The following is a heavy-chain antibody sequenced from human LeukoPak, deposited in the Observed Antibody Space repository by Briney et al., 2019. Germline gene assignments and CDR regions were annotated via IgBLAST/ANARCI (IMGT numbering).Heavy chain of an antibody. V-gene: IGHV4-59*01. J-gene: IGHJ3*02. CDR1: AGSISSYY. CDR3: AREYNGQGTFDI. CDR2: IYNSGRI. Sequence: PSETLSLTCTVSAGSISSYYWSWIRQPPGKGLEWIGYIYNSGRINYNPSLKSRVTISVDTSKNQFSLKLSSVTAADTAVYYCAREYNGQGTFDIWGQGTMVTVSS. D-gene: IGHD1-26*01.